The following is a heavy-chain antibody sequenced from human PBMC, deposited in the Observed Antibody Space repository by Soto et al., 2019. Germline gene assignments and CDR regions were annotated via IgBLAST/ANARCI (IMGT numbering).Heavy chain of an antibody. J-gene: IGHJ5*02. CDR2: IIPIFGTA. V-gene: IGHV1-69*13. CDR3: SRPTRYYYDSSGQSAWFDP. D-gene: IGHD3-22*01. Sequence: SVKVSCKASGGTFSSYAISWVRQAPGQGLEWMGGIIPIFGTANYAQKFQGRVTFTADESTSTAYMELSSLRSEDTAVYYCSRPTRYYYDSSGQSAWFDPWGQGTLVTVSS. CDR1: GGTFSSYA.